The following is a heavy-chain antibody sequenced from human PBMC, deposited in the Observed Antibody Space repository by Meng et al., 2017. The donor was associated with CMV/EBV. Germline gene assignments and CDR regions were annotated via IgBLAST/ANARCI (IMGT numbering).Heavy chain of an antibody. D-gene: IGHD3-3*01. CDR1: ISSSSYY. V-gene: IGHV4-39*07. J-gene: IGHJ4*02. CDR3: ASGNYDFWSGYYTGIDY. Sequence: ISSSSYYWGWIRQPPGKGLEWIGRIYYSGSTYYNPSLKSRVTISVDTSKNQFSLKLSSVTAADTAVYYCASGNYDFWSGYYTGIDYWGQGTLVTVSS. CDR2: IYYSGST.